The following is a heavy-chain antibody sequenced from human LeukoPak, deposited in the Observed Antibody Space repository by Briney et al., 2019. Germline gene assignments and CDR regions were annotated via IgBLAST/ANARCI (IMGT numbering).Heavy chain of an antibody. V-gene: IGHV4-39*07. Sequence: SETLSLTCTVSGGSISSSNYYWGWIRQPPGKGLEWIGSIYHSGSTYYNPSLKSRVTISVDTSKNQFSLKLSSVTAADTAVYYCARGPYYYDSSGRIDYWGQGTLVTVSS. CDR3: ARGPYYYDSSGRIDY. CDR2: IYHSGST. CDR1: GGSISSSNYY. D-gene: IGHD3-22*01. J-gene: IGHJ4*02.